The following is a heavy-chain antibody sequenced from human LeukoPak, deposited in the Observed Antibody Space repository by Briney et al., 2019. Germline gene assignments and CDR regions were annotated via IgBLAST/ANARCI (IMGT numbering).Heavy chain of an antibody. CDR2: ISGSGTTT. CDR1: GFTFSAYA. CDR3: AKDLGSGSYYRGFDS. D-gene: IGHD3-10*01. J-gene: IGHJ4*02. V-gene: IGHV3-23*01. Sequence: GGSLRLSCAASGFTFSAYAMNWVRQAPGKGLGWVSSISGSGTTTYYADSVEGRFTISRDSSKNTLYLQMNSLRAEDTVVYYCAKDLGSGSYYRGFDSWGQGTLVTVSS.